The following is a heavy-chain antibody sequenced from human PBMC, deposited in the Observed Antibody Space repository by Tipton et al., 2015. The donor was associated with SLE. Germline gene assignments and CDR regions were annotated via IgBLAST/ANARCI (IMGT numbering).Heavy chain of an antibody. D-gene: IGHD7-27*01. Sequence: TLSLTCTVYGGSFDYAWSWIRQPPGKGLEWIGEIHHSVGAKYSPSLESRVTISIDTSKTQFSLRLSSVTAADTAVYYCARDTLGGLDYWGQGTLVTVSS. CDR3: ARDTLGGLDY. J-gene: IGHJ4*02. CDR2: IHHSVGA. CDR1: GGSFDYA. V-gene: IGHV4-34*01.